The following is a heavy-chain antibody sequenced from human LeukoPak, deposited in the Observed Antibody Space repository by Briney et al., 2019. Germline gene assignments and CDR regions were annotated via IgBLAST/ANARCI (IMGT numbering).Heavy chain of an antibody. V-gene: IGHV3-30*02. Sequence: GGSLRLSCAASGFTFGTYGMHWVRQAPGKGLEWAAFIRYDGSNKYYADSVKGRFTISRDNSKNTLYLQMNSLRAEDTAVYYCAKGPQYYYDTSGEVDYWGQGTLVTVSS. CDR2: IRYDGSNK. CDR1: GFTFGTYG. D-gene: IGHD3-22*01. J-gene: IGHJ4*02. CDR3: AKGPQYYYDTSGEVDY.